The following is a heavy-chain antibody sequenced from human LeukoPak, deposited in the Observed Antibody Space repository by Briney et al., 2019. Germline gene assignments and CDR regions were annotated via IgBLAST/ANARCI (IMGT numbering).Heavy chain of an antibody. D-gene: IGHD3/OR15-3a*01. Sequence: GASVKVSCKASGYTFTSYGISWVRQAPGQGLEWMGRINPNSGGTNYAQKFQGRVTMTRDTSISTAYMELSRLRSDDTAVYYCARDLGLDHYGGAFDIWGQGTMVTVSS. CDR2: INPNSGGT. J-gene: IGHJ3*02. CDR1: GYTFTSYG. CDR3: ARDLGLDHYGGAFDI. V-gene: IGHV1-2*06.